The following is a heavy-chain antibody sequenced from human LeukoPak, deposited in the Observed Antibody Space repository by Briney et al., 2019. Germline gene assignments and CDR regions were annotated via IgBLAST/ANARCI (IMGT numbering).Heavy chain of an antibody. Sequence: ASVKVSCKASGYTFTSYYMHWVRQAPGQGLEWMGIINPSGGSTSYAQKFQGRVTMTRDTSISTAYMELSRLRSDDTAVYYCAREKRATTLYYYYYYMDVWGKGTTVTISS. V-gene: IGHV1-46*01. CDR3: AREKRATTLYYYYYYMDV. J-gene: IGHJ6*03. CDR2: INPSGGST. CDR1: GYTFTSYY. D-gene: IGHD1-1*01.